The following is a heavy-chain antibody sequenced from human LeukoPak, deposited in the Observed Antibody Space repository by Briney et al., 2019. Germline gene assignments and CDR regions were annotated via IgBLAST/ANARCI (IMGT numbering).Heavy chain of an antibody. CDR3: ARDRPWYDSSGYYFDY. Sequence: NPGGSLRLSCAASGFTFTSYSMNWVRQAPGKGLEWVSYISSTSSTIYYVDSVKGRFTVSRDNAKNSLYLQMNSLRDEDTAVYYCARDRPWYDSSGYYFDYWGQGTLVTVSS. D-gene: IGHD3-22*01. J-gene: IGHJ4*02. CDR1: GFTFTSYS. V-gene: IGHV3-48*02. CDR2: ISSTSSTI.